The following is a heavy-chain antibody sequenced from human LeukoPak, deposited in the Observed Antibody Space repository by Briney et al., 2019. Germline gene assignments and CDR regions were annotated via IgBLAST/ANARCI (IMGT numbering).Heavy chain of an antibody. CDR1: GFIFSSYG. D-gene: IGHD6-19*01. J-gene: IGHJ4*02. CDR2: IRYDGSNK. Sequence: GGSLRLSCAASGFIFSSYGMHWVRQAPGKGLEWVAFIRYDGSNKYYADSVKGRFTISRDNSKNTLYLQMNSLRPEDTAVYYCAKVPGIAVVGEYWGQGTLVTVSS. V-gene: IGHV3-30*02. CDR3: AKVPGIAVVGEY.